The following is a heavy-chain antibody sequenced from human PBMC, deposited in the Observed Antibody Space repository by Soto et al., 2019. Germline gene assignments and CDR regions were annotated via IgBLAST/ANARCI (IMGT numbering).Heavy chain of an antibody. CDR1: GWSFSGYY. V-gene: IGHV4-34*01. CDR2: INHSGST. J-gene: IGHJ6*03. Sequence: SETLSLTCAVYGWSFSGYYWSWIRQPPGKGLEWIGEINHSGSTNYNPSLKSRVTISVDTSKNQFSLKLSPVTAADTAVYYCARVQIYYGSGSYRYYYYYMDVWGKGTTVTVSS. D-gene: IGHD3-10*01. CDR3: ARVQIYYGSGSYRYYYYYMDV.